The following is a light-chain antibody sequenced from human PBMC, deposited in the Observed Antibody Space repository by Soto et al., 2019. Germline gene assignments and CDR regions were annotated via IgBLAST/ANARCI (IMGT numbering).Light chain of an antibody. CDR2: DGS. CDR1: QTISNW. V-gene: IGKV1-5*01. Sequence: DIQMTQSPSTLSASVGDRVTITCRASQTISNWLAWYQQKPGKAPKLLMHDGSRLESGVPSRFSGSGSETEFTLTISSLQPDDFATYYCQQYNHYSPYTFGQGTKLEIK. J-gene: IGKJ2*01. CDR3: QQYNHYSPYT.